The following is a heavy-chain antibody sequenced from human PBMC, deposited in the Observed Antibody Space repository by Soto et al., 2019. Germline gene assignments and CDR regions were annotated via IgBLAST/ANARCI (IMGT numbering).Heavy chain of an antibody. V-gene: IGHV4-34*01. CDR1: GGSFSGYY. D-gene: IGHD6-13*01. Sequence: SETLSLTCAVYGGSFSGYYWSWIRQPPGKGLEWIGEINHSGSTNYNPSLKSRVTISVDTSKNQFSLKLSSVTAADTAVYYCARGGPGIAAAGTYWFDPWGKGTLVTVAS. CDR2: INHSGST. CDR3: ARGGPGIAAAGTYWFDP. J-gene: IGHJ5*02.